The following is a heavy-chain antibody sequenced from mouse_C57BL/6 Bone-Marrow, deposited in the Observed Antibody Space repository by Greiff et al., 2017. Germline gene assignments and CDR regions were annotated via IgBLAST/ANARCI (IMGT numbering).Heavy chain of an antibody. V-gene: IGHV1-78*01. CDR3: ARRDYYYSSRDY. CDR1: GYTFTDHT. D-gene: IGHD1-1*01. J-gene: IGHJ2*01. CDR2: IYPRDGST. Sequence: VQVVESDAELVKPGASVKISCKVSGYTFTDHTIHWMKQRPEQGLEWIGYIYPRDGSTKYNEKFKGKATLTADKSSSTAYMQLNSLTSEDSAVYFCARRDYYYSSRDYWGQGTTLTVSS.